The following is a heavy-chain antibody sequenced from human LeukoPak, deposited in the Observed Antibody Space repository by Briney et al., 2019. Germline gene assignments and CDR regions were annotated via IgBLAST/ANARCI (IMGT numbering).Heavy chain of an antibody. CDR1: GYSFTNYY. CDR3: ARAFSGYGGYYDY. D-gene: IGHD5-12*01. CDR2: INPDGAST. Sequence: ASVKVSCRASGYSFTNYYIHWVRRAPGQGLEWMGIINPDGASTTYGQKFQGRVTMTRDMSTCTVYMELSSLRSEDSAVYYCARAFSGYGGYYDYWGQGTPVTVSS. J-gene: IGHJ4*02. V-gene: IGHV1-46*01.